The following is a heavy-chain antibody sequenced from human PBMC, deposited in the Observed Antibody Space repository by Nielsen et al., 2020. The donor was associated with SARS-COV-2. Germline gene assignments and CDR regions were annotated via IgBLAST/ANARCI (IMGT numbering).Heavy chain of an antibody. CDR2: INHRGST. D-gene: IGHD3-22*01. J-gene: IGHJ4*02. Sequence: SATLSITCAVYGGSFRGYYWSWIRQPPGKGLEWIGEINHRGSTNYNPSLKSRVTISVDTPKNQFSLKLSSVTATDTAVYYCASYYDSSGWEYLGQGTLVTGSS. CDR1: GGSFRGYY. CDR3: ASYYDSSGWEY. V-gene: IGHV4-34*01.